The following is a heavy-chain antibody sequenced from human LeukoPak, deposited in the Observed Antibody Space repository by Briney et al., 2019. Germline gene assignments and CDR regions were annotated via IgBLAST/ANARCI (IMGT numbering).Heavy chain of an antibody. Sequence: QPGGSLRLSCVASGFTLDDYALHWVRQAPGKGLEWISLISGDGDNTYYADSVKGRFTISRDNSKNTLYLQMSSLRAEDTAVYYCAREPIAAAGTLGDYWGQGTLVTVSS. D-gene: IGHD6-13*01. CDR2: ISGDGDNT. J-gene: IGHJ4*02. V-gene: IGHV3-43*02. CDR1: GFTLDDYA. CDR3: AREPIAAAGTLGDY.